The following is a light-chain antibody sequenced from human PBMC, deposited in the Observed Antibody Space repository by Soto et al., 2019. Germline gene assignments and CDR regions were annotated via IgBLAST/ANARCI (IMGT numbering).Light chain of an antibody. CDR1: SSNIGGKP. CDR3: AAWDVSLDGYV. Sequence: QSVLTQPPSASGTPGQRVTISCSGSSSNIGGKPVNWYQQLPGTAPKLLIYDNNQRPSGVPDRFSGSKSGTSASLAISGLQSDDEADYYCAAWDVSLDGYVFGPGTKVTVL. V-gene: IGLV1-44*01. CDR2: DNN. J-gene: IGLJ1*01.